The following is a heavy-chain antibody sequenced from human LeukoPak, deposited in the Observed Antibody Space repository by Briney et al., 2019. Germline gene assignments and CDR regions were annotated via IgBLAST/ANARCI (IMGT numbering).Heavy chain of an antibody. CDR3: AKVKESFRHHLFDY. Sequence: GGSLRLSCAASGFTFDDHAMHWVRQAPGKGLEWVSRISWNSGSIGYADSVKGRFTISRDNAKNSLYLQMNSLRAEDTALYYCAKVKESFRHHLFDYWGQGTLVTVSS. J-gene: IGHJ4*02. D-gene: IGHD1-14*01. CDR1: GFTFDDHA. V-gene: IGHV3-9*01. CDR2: ISWNSGSI.